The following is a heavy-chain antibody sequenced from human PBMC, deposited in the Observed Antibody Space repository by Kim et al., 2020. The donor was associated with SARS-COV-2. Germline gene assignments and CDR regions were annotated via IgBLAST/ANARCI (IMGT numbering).Heavy chain of an antibody. CDR2: IYTSGST. Sequence: SETLSLTCTVSGGSISSGSYYWSWIRQPAGKGLEWIGRIYTSGSTNYNPSLKSRVTISVDTSKNQFSLKLSSVTAADTAVYYCASEGAWGLRYLGDYEHYWYFDLWGRGTLVTVSS. V-gene: IGHV4-61*02. J-gene: IGHJ2*01. D-gene: IGHD4-17*01. CDR1: GGSISSGSYY. CDR3: ASEGAWGLRYLGDYEHYWYFDL.